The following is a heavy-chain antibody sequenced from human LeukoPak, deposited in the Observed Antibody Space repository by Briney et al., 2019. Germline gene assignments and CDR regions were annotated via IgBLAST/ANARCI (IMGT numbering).Heavy chain of an antibody. CDR1: GFTFNTYA. Sequence: TGGSLRLSCAASGFTFNTYAMSWVRQAPGKGLEWVSSISYSGDSTDYADSVKGRFTISRDNSKNTLYLQMNSLRAEDTAVYYCAKVGENRDGYNTGVFDYWGQGTLVTVSS. J-gene: IGHJ4*02. CDR3: AKVGENRDGYNTGVFDY. D-gene: IGHD5-24*01. CDR2: ISYSGDST. V-gene: IGHV3-23*01.